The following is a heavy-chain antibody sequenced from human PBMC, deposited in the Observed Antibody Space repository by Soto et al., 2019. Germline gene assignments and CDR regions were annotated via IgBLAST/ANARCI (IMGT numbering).Heavy chain of an antibody. D-gene: IGHD6-6*01. CDR3: ARVSRIAARRYYFDY. J-gene: IGHJ4*02. CDR2: IYYSGST. V-gene: IGHV4-59*01. Sequence: PSETLSLTFTVSGGSISSYYWSWIRQPPGKGLEWIGYIYYSGSTNYNPSLKSRVTISVDTSKNQFSLKLSSVTAADTAVYYCARVSRIAARRYYFDYWGQGTLVTVSS. CDR1: GGSISSYY.